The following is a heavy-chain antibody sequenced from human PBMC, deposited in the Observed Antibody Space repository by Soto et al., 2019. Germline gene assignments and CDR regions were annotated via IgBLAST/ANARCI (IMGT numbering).Heavy chain of an antibody. D-gene: IGHD6-6*01. CDR3: ASKGSSSSGPFRYYGKDV. V-gene: IGHV1-69*01. J-gene: IGHJ6*02. CDR2: IIPIFGTA. CDR1: GGTFSSYA. Sequence: QVQLVQSGAEVKKPGSSVKVSCKASGGTFSSYAISWVRQAPGQGLEWMGGIIPIFGTANYAQKFQGRVTITADESTSTAYMELSSLRSEDTAVYYCASKGSSSSGPFRYYGKDVWGQGTTVTVSS.